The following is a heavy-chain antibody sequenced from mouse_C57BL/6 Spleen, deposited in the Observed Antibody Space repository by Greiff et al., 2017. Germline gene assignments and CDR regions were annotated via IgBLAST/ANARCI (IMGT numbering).Heavy chain of an antibody. CDR2: IYPGSGST. V-gene: IGHV1-55*01. CDR1: GYTFTSYW. D-gene: IGHD2-3*01. J-gene: IGHJ3*01. Sequence: QVHVKQPGAELVKPGASVKMSCKASGYTFTSYWITWVKQRPGQGLEWIGDIYPGSGSTNYNEKFKSKATLTVDTSSSTAYMQLSSLTSEDSAVYYCARGDDGSSWFAYWGQGTLVTVSA. CDR3: ARGDDGSSWFAY.